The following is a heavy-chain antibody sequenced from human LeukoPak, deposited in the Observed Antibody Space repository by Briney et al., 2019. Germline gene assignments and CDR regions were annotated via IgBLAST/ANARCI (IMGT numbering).Heavy chain of an antibody. CDR2: ISNRHGTV. CDR3: ARDRDFFGSGRAGNGRDFFDY. V-gene: IGHV3-48*01. CDR1: GFVFSDYC. Sequence: GGSLRLSCAASGFVFSDYCMTWVRQAPGKGLEWISYISNRHGTVYYAASVKGRFTISRDNAKNSLYLQMNSLRAEDTAMYYCARDRDFFGSGRAGNGRDFFDYWGQGTLVAVSS. D-gene: IGHD3-10*01. J-gene: IGHJ4*02.